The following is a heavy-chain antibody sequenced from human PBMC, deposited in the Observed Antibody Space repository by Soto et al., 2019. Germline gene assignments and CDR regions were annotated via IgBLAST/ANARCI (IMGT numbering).Heavy chain of an antibody. CDR1: GFTFSSYR. V-gene: IGHV3-48*02. D-gene: IGHD3-10*01. CDR2: ISSSSSTI. J-gene: IGHJ5*02. Sequence: RPSCAASGFTFSSYRMNWVRQAPGKGLEWVSYISSSSSTIYYSDSVKGRFTISRDNAKNSLYLQMNSLRDEDTAVYYCAREIPSRGAGWFDPWGQGTLVTVSS. CDR3: AREIPSRGAGWFDP.